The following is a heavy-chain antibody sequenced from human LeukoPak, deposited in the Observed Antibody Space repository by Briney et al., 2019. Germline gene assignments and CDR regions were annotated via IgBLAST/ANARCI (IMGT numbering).Heavy chain of an antibody. CDR3: ATETCSNINCRPGDY. D-gene: IGHD2-2*01. CDR1: GFTFSSYG. Sequence: PGRSLRLSCAASGFTFSSYGMHWVRQAPGKGLEWVAVISYDGRNKEYVDSVKGRFTISRDKSNNMLYLQMNSLRAEDTAVYFCATETCSNINCRPGDYWGQGTLVTVSS. J-gene: IGHJ4*02. V-gene: IGHV3-30*03. CDR2: ISYDGRNK.